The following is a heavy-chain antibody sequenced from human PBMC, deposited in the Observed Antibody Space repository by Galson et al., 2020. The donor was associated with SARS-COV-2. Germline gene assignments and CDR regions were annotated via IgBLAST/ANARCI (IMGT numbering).Heavy chain of an antibody. J-gene: IGHJ5*02. D-gene: IGHD6-19*01. CDR1: GGSSSGYY. CDR3: ARAATIAVAGTFWFDP. CDR2: ISHSGST. V-gene: IGHV4-34*01. Sequence: ETGGSLSLTCAVYGGSSSGYYWSWIRQPPGKGLEWLGEISHSGSTNYNPSLKSRVTISVDTSKNQFSLKLSSVTAADTAVYYCARAATIAVAGTFWFDPWGQGTLVTVSS.